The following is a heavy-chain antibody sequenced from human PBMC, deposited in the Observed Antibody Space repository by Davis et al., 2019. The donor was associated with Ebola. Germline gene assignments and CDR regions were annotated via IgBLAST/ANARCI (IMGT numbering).Heavy chain of an antibody. CDR1: GFTFGSYW. D-gene: IGHD5-24*01. CDR2: IKSSSDYI. J-gene: IGHJ4*02. Sequence: GGSLRLSCAASGFTFGSYWMSWVRQAPGKGLEWVASIKSSSDYIYYSDSLKGRFTISRDNTKKSLYLQMNSLRAEDTAVYYCARDGVRGGYNFDYWGQGTLVAVSA. CDR3: ARDGVRGGYNFDY. V-gene: IGHV3-21*01.